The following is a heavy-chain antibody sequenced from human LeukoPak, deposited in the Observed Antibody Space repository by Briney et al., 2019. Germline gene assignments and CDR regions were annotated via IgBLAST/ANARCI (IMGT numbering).Heavy chain of an antibody. CDR3: ARGSSSSWYAFDI. J-gene: IGHJ3*02. D-gene: IGHD6-13*01. V-gene: IGHV4-38-2*02. CDR1: GYSISSGYY. CDR2: GYHIGST. Sequence: PSETLSLTCTVSGYSISSGYYWGWIRQPPGKGLEWIGSGYHIGSTYYNPSLKSRVTISVDTSKNQFSLKLSSVTAADTAVYYCARGSSSSWYAFDIWGQGTMVTVSS.